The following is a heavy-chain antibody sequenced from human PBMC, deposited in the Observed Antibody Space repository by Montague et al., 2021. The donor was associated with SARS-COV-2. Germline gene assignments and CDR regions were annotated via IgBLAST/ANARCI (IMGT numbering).Heavy chain of an antibody. V-gene: IGHV2-70*01. CDR2: IDWDDDK. CDR1: GFSLSTSGMC. D-gene: IGHD4-23*01. J-gene: IGHJ4*02. Sequence: PALVKPTQTLTLTCTFSGFSLSTSGMCVSWIRQPPRKALEWLTLIDWDDDKYYSTSLKTRITISKDTSKNQVVLTMTNMDPVDTATYYCARSYGTTVVTRAFDYWGQGTLVTVSS. CDR3: ARSYGTTVVTRAFDY.